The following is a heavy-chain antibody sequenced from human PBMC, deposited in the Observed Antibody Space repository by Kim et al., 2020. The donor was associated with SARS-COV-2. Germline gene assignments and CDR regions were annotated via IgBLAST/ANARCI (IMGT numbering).Heavy chain of an antibody. CDR3: ARGRGSSGWYWFDP. J-gene: IGHJ5*02. CDR1: GFTFSSYS. V-gene: IGHV3-21*01. Sequence: GGSLRLSCAASGFTFSSYSMNWVRQAPGKGLEWVSSISSSSSYIYYADSVKGRFTISRDNAKNSLYLQMNSLRAEDTAVYYCARGRGSSGWYWFDPWGQGTLVTVSS. D-gene: IGHD6-19*01. CDR2: ISSSSSYI.